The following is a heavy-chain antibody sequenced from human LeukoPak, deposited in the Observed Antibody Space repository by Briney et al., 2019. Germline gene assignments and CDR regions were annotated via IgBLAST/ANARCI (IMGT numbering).Heavy chain of an antibody. V-gene: IGHV4-39*01. CDR1: GGSISSSSYY. CDR2: IYYSGST. J-gene: IGHJ4*02. CDR3: ARSSGWHLLLLDY. Sequence: SETLSLTCTLSGGSISSSSYYSGWIRQPRGKGLDRFGSIYYSGSTYYNPSLKCRATISVDTSKNQFSLKLNSVTAADTAVYYCARSSGWHLLLLDYWGQGTLVTVSS. D-gene: IGHD6-25*01.